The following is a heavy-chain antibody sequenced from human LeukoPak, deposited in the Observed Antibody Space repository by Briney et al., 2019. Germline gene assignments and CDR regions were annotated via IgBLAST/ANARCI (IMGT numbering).Heavy chain of an antibody. CDR2: INPNSGGT. D-gene: IGHD3-22*01. Sequence: ASVKVSCKASGYTFTGYYIHWVRQAPGQGLEWMGWINPNSGGTRYAQKFQGRITMTRDTSISTAYMELSRLRSDDTAVYYCTRANRVYDYDTTPLPDYWGQGTLVTVSS. CDR1: GYTFTGYY. V-gene: IGHV1-2*02. J-gene: IGHJ4*02. CDR3: TRANRVYDYDTTPLPDY.